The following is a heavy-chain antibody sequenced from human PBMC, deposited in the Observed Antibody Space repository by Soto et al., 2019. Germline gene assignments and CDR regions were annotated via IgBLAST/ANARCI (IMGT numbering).Heavy chain of an antibody. V-gene: IGHV4-4*02. CDR2: INHSGSP. Sequence: QVQLRESGPGLLKTSGTLSLPCVVSGGSSSSTNWWHWVRQPPGKGLEWIGEINHSGSPTFSPSLRGRAPISVDKSNNQISLRLRSVTAADTAVYYCASLPPRTVGAPLPLPTWGQGILVTVSS. J-gene: IGHJ5*02. CDR1: GGSSSSTNW. CDR3: ASLPPRTVGAPLPLPT. D-gene: IGHD3-16*01.